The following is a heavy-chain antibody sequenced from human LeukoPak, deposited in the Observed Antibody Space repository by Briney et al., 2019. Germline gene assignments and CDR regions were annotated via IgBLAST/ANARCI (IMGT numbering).Heavy chain of an antibody. CDR1: GYTFSGYY. CDR3: ARGYCSGGSCYPAPDY. CDR2: INPNSGGT. V-gene: IGHV1-2*02. J-gene: IGHJ4*02. Sequence: ASVKVSCKTSGYTFSGYYLNWVRQAPGQGLEWMGWINPNSGGTNYAQKFQGRVTMTRDTSISTAYMELSRLRSDDTAVYYCARGYCSGGSCYPAPDYWGQGTLVTVSS. D-gene: IGHD2-15*01.